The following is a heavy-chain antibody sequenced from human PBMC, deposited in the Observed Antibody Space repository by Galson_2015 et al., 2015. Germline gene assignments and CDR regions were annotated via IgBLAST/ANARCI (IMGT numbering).Heavy chain of an antibody. CDR2: ISSSSSYI. D-gene: IGHD5-24*01. V-gene: IGHV3-21*01. J-gene: IGHJ2*01. CDR1: GFTFSSYS. CDR3: ARGRYAYNWWYFDL. Sequence: SLRLSCAASGFTFSSYSMDWVRQAPGKGLEWVSSISSSSSYIYSADSVKGRFTISRDNAKNSLYLQMNSLRAGDTAVYYCARGRYAYNWWYFDLWGRGTLVTVSS.